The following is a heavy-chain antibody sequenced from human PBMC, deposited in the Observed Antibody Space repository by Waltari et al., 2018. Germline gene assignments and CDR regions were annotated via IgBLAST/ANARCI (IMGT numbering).Heavy chain of an antibody. V-gene: IGHV4-61*02. CDR1: GDSISSSSYY. Sequence: QLQLQESGPGLVKPSETLSLTCSVSGDSISSSSYYWSWIRQPAGKGLECIARIYTLGSTHVNPSLKSRAIISVVTSKTQFSLNLSSVTAADTAVYYCAIGDAYYARYWCQGTLVTVSS. J-gene: IGHJ4*02. CDR2: IYTLGST. D-gene: IGHD3-22*01. CDR3: AIGDAYYARY.